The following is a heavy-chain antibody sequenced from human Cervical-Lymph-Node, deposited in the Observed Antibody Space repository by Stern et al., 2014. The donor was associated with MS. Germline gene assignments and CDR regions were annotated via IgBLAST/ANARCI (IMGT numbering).Heavy chain of an antibody. CDR2: IIPIFGTA. J-gene: IGHJ6*02. D-gene: IGHD4-11*01. CDR1: GGTFSSYA. Sequence: VQLVESGAEVKKPGSSVKVSCKASGGTFSSYAISWVRQAPGQGLEWMGGIIPIFGTANYAQKFQGRVTITADESTSTDYMELSSLRSEDTAVYYCARLQKSYYYYGMDVWGQGTTVTVSS. V-gene: IGHV1-69*01. CDR3: ARLQKSYYYYGMDV.